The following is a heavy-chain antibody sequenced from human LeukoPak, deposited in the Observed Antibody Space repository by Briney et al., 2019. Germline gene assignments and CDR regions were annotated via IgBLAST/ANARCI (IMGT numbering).Heavy chain of an antibody. D-gene: IGHD1-26*01. CDR3: ARGGGSYFINFDY. CDR2: IYHSGST. V-gene: IGHV4-38-2*01. CDR1: GYSISSGYY. Sequence: PSETLSLTCAVSGYSISSGYYWGWIRQPPGKGLEWIGSIYHSGSTYYNPSLKSRVTISVDTSKNQFSLKLSSVTAADTAVYYCARGGGSYFINFDYWGQGTLVTVSS. J-gene: IGHJ4*02.